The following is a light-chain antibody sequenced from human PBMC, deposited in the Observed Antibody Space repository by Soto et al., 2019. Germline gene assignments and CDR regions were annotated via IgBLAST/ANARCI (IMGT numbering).Light chain of an antibody. CDR1: QSVSSNQ. CDR2: GAS. J-gene: IGKJ1*01. Sequence: DIVFTHSPGTLSLSPGERATLSCRTSQSVSSNQLAWYQQKPGQAPRLLIYGASSRTTGIPDRFSGSGSGTNFTLTISRLETEDFAVYYCQQYGGSPGTLGQGTKVDIK. CDR3: QQYGGSPGT. V-gene: IGKV3-20*01.